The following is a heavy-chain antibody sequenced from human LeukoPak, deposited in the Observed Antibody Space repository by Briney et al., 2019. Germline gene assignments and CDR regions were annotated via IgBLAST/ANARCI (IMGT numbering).Heavy chain of an antibody. D-gene: IGHD2-15*01. CDR1: GFTFSDYN. Sequence: GGSLRLSCAASGFTFSDYNMRWIRQAPGKGLEWVSSISRSGSTKYYADSVKGRFTISRDNAKNSLFLQMNSLRAEDTAVYYCARVLRYCSGGNCYSGGLGYMDVWGKGTTVTIPS. J-gene: IGHJ6*03. CDR3: ARVLRYCSGGNCYSGGLGYMDV. V-gene: IGHV3-11*01. CDR2: ISRSGSTK.